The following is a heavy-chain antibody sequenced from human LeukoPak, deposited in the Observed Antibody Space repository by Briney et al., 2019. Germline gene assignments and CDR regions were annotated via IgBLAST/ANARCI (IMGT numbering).Heavy chain of an antibody. CDR2: IYHSGST. Sequence: SETLCLTCAVSGYSISSGYYWGWIRQPPGKGLEWIGSIYHSGSTYYNPSLKSRVTISVDTSKNQFSLKLSSVTAADTAVYYCARLESGYYGSGSPDYWGQGTLVTVSS. D-gene: IGHD3-10*01. J-gene: IGHJ4*02. CDR1: GYSISSGYY. V-gene: IGHV4-38-2*01. CDR3: ARLESGYYGSGSPDY.